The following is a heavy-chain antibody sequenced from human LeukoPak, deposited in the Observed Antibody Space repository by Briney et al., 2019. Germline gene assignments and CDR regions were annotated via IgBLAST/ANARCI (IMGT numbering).Heavy chain of an antibody. V-gene: IGHV3-23*01. CDR2: ISGSGGST. J-gene: IGHJ4*02. CDR3: ARVISGWHFFDY. D-gene: IGHD6-19*01. CDR1: GFTFSSYA. Sequence: GGSLRLSCAASGFTFSSYAMSWVRQAPGKGLEWVSAISGSGGSTYYADSVKGRFTISRDNARNSLYLQMNSLRDEDTAVYYCARVISGWHFFDYWGQGTLVTVSS.